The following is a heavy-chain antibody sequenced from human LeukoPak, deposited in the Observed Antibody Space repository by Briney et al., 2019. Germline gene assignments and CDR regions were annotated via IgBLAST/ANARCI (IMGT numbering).Heavy chain of an antibody. Sequence: KPSETLSLTCAVSGASVSSHYWSWIRQSPRKGLEWIGHIYHSGTTKYNPSLKSRVTISVDTPKSQFSLKLKSETAADTAVYYCARVGVRSSSYPLDVWGQGTTVTVSS. D-gene: IGHD3-10*02. CDR2: IYHSGTT. V-gene: IGHV4-59*02. J-gene: IGHJ6*02. CDR1: GASVSSHY. CDR3: ARVGVRSSSYPLDV.